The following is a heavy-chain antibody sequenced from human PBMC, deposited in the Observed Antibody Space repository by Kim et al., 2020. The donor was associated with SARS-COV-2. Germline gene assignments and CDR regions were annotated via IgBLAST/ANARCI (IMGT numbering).Heavy chain of an antibody. Sequence: GGSLRLSCAASGFTFSSYGMHWVRKAPGKGLEWVAVISYDGSNKDYADSVKGRFTISRDNSKNTLYLQMNSLRAEDTAVYYCARDDVDCSSTRSYSAWTYYYYGMDVWGQGTTVTVSS. D-gene: IGHD2-2*01. CDR3: ARDDVDCSSTRSYSAWTYYYYGMDV. J-gene: IGHJ6*02. CDR2: ISYDGSNK. CDR1: GFTFSSYG. V-gene: IGHV3-33*05.